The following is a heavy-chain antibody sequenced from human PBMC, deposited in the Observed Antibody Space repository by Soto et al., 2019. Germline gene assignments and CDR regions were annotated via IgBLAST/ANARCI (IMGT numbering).Heavy chain of an antibody. Sequence: GGSLRLSCTVSGFTFSNAWMTWVRQAPGKGLEWVGRIKSKTDDGTTDYAATVKGRFSISRDDSRSTLNLQMNNQKTEDTAAYYCTTDSSSWANYYYYGMDVWDQGTTGTVAS. CDR2: IKSKTDDGTT. CDR1: GFTFSNAW. D-gene: IGHD2-2*01. V-gene: IGHV3-15*01. J-gene: IGHJ6*02. CDR3: TTDSSSWANYYYYGMDV.